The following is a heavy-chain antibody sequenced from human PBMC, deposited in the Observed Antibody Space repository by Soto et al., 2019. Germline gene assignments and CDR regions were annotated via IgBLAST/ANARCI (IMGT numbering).Heavy chain of an antibody. CDR3: ARHDNMTLGSQYLDS. Sequence: SETLSLTCTVSGGSTSSGGFYWSWIRQHPGKDLEWIGYIYYSGTTHYNPSLKSRVTISVDTSRNQFSLKLSSVTAADTALYFCARHDNMTLGSQYLDSWGPGTLVTVSS. CDR1: GGSTSSGGFY. J-gene: IGHJ4*02. V-gene: IGHV4-31*03. D-gene: IGHD1-1*01. CDR2: IYYSGTT.